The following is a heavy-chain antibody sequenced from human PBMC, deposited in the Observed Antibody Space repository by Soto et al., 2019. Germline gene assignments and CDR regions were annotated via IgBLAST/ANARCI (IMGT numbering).Heavy chain of an antibody. CDR1: GFTFSTFA. V-gene: IGHV3-30-3*01. CDR3: ARDGLPDDFRSGGYWFDP. Sequence: GGSLRLSCAASGFTFSTFALHWVRQAPGEGLEWVALISHDGRIEKYADSVKRRFTISRDNSKNTLYMQMDSLRLEDTGVYYCARDGLPDDFRSGGYWFDPWGQRTQVTVSS. J-gene: IGHJ5*02. CDR2: ISHDGRIE. D-gene: IGHD3-3*01.